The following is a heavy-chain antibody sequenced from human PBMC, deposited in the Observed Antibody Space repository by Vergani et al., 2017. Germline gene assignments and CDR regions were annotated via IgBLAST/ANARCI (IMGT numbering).Heavy chain of an antibody. J-gene: IGHJ4*02. Sequence: EVQLVESGGGLVQPGGSLRLSCAASGFTFSSYWMSWVRQAPGKGLMWVSRINSDGDSTSYADSVKGRFTISRDNAKNTLYLQMDSLRAEDTAVYYCAKDGRENSDYGYFDYWGQGTLVTVSS. V-gene: IGHV3-74*01. CDR1: GFTFSSYW. CDR2: INSDGDST. CDR3: AKDGRENSDYGYFDY. D-gene: IGHD4-17*01.